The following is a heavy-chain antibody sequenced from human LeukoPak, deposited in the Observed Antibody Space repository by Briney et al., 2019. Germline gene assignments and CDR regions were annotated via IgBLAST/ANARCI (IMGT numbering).Heavy chain of an antibody. CDR2: ITSSNNI. Sequence: GGSLRLSCAASGFTFSNYAMNWVRQAPGRGLECVSSITSSNNIYYADSVKGRFTISRDNAQNSLYLQMNSLRAEDTAVYYCARMFGNSRSYWGQGTLVTVSS. CDR1: GFTFSNYA. J-gene: IGHJ4*02. D-gene: IGHD3-10*02. CDR3: ARMFGNSRSY. V-gene: IGHV3-69-1*01.